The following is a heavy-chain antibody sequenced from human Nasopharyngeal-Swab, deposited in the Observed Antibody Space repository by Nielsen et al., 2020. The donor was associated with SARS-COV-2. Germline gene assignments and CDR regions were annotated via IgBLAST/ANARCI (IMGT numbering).Heavy chain of an antibody. V-gene: IGHV3-30*03. J-gene: IGHJ4*02. D-gene: IGHD3-3*01. CDR1: GFTFSSYG. Sequence: GESLKISCAASGFTFSSYGMHWVRQAPGKGLEWVAVISYDGSNKYYADSVKGRFTISRDNSKNTLYLQMNSLRAEDTAVYYCARGGALGWDFRFDYWGQGTLVTVSS. CDR2: ISYDGSNK. CDR3: ARGGALGWDFRFDY.